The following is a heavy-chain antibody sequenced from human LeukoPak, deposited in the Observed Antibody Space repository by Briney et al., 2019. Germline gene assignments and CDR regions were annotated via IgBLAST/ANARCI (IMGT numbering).Heavy chain of an antibody. CDR1: GFTFSSYA. CDR3: ARVLRYCSGGNCYSGGLGYMDV. Sequence: WGSLRLSCAASGFTFSSYAMSWVRQAPGKGLEWVSSISRSGSTKYYADSVKGRFTISRDNAKNSLFLQMNSLRAEDTAVYYCARVLRYCSGGNCYSGGLGYMDVWGKGTTVTISS. D-gene: IGHD2-15*01. CDR2: ISRSGSTK. J-gene: IGHJ6*03. V-gene: IGHV3-48*04.